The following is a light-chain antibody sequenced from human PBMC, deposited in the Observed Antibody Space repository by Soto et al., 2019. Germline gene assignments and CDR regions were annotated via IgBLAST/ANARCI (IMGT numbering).Light chain of an antibody. Sequence: EIVLTQSPDTLSLSPGERATLSCRASQSVSSSYLAWYQQKPGQAPRLLIYGASSRATGIPHRFSGSGSGTDFTLTISRLEPEDFAVYYCQQYGSSLFTFGPGTKVDIK. CDR1: QSVSSSY. CDR3: QQYGSSLFT. V-gene: IGKV3-20*01. J-gene: IGKJ3*01. CDR2: GAS.